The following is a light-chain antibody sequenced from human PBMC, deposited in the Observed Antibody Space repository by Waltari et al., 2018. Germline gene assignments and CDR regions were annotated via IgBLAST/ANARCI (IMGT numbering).Light chain of an antibody. V-gene: IGKV1-5*03. CDR3: QHYNIYPVM. CDR2: EAS. Sequence: DIQMTQSPSTLSASVGDSVTITCRASQSISDWVAWYQPKPGKAPNLLIYEASSLESGVPSRFSGSGSGAEFTLTISSLQPDDFATYYCQHYNIYPVMFGQGTRLEIK. J-gene: IGKJ5*01. CDR1: QSISDW.